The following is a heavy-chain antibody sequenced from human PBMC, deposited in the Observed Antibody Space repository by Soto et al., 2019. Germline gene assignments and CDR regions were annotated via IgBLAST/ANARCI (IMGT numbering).Heavy chain of an antibody. CDR3: AKDVWFGELISY. CDR2: ISGSGGGT. J-gene: IGHJ4*02. D-gene: IGHD3-10*01. V-gene: IGHV3-23*01. Sequence: EVQLLESGGGVVQPGGSLRLSCAASGFTFSSYAMNWVRQAPGKGLEWVSAISGSGGGTYYADSVKGRFTISRDNSKNTLYLQMNSLRAEDTAAYYCAKDVWFGELISYWGQGTLVTFSS. CDR1: GFTFSSYA.